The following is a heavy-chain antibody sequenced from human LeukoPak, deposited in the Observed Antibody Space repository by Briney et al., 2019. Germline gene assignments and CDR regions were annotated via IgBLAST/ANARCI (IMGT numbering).Heavy chain of an antibody. CDR2: ISSSSSYI. Sequence: PGGSLRLSCAASGFTFSSYSMNWVRQAPGKGLEWVSSISSSSSYIYYADSVKGRFTISRDNAKNSLYLQMNSLRAEDTAVYYCARGIYSSSWYSNYYYYYMDVWGKGTTVTVSS. V-gene: IGHV3-21*01. CDR3: ARGIYSSSWYSNYYYYYMDV. D-gene: IGHD6-13*01. J-gene: IGHJ6*03. CDR1: GFTFSSYS.